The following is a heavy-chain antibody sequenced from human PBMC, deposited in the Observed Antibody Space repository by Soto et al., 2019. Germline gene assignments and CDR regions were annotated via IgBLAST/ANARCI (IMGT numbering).Heavy chain of an antibody. CDR1: GYTLTELS. CDR3: ATEMGTH. CDR2: FDPEDGET. V-gene: IGHV1-24*01. Sequence: SVKVSSKDSGYTLTELSIKWMQQAPGKGLEWMGGFDPEDGETIYAQKFQGRVTMTEDTSTETAYMELSSLRSEDTAVYYCATEMGTHWGQGTVVSVSS. J-gene: IGHJ4*02. D-gene: IGHD7-27*01.